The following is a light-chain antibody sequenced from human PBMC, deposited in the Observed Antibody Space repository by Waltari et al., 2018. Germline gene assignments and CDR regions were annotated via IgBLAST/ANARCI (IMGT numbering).Light chain of an antibody. CDR1: AWPTKY. V-gene: IGLV3-10*01. CDR2: EDN. CDR3: YSTDSSSFPL. J-gene: IGLJ3*02. Sequence: SHELTQPPSVSVSPGQTARITCSGDAWPTKYIYWYQQKSGQHPVMLMYEDNKRPSGTPERCAGSSSGTLATLTVSGAVVEDEGDYYCYSTDSSSFPLFGGGTRLTVL.